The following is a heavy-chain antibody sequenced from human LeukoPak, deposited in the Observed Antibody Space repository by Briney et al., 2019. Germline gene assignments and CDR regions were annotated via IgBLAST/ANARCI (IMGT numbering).Heavy chain of an antibody. CDR2: ISGSSGST. CDR3: AKDLDCSSTSCYPDY. V-gene: IGHV3-23*01. CDR1: GFTFSSYA. D-gene: IGHD2-2*01. Sequence: GGPLRLSCAASGFTFSSYAMSWVRQAPGKGLEWVSAISGSSGSTYYADSVKGRFTISRDNSKNTLYLQMNSLRAEDTAVYYCAKDLDCSSTSCYPDYWGQGTLVTVSS. J-gene: IGHJ4*02.